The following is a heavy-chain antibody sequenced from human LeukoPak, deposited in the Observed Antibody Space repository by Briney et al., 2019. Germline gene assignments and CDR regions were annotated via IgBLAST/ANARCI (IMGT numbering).Heavy chain of an antibody. CDR1: GGSISSYY. J-gene: IGHJ6*03. Sequence: SETLSLTCTVSGGSISSYYWSWIRQPAGKGLEWIGRIYTSGSTNYNPSLKSRVTMSVDTSKNQFSLKLSSVTAADTAVYYCARDSRVAYYYSSGCRGPYYYYMDVWGKGTTVTVSS. D-gene: IGHD3-22*01. CDR2: IYTSGST. V-gene: IGHV4-4*07. CDR3: ARDSRVAYYYSSGCRGPYYYYMDV.